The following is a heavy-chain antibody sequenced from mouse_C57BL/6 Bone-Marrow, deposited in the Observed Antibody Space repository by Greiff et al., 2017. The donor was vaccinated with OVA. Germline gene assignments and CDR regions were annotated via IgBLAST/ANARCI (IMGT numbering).Heavy chain of an antibody. CDR1: GFTFSSYA. Sequence: EVKVVESGEGLVKPGGSLKLSCAASGFTFSSYAMSWVRQTPEKRLEWVAYISSGGDYIYYADTVKGRFTISRDNARNTLYLQMSSLKSEDTAMYYCKREVRCRGSSPWYFDVWGTGTTVTVSS. CDR3: KREVRCRGSSPWYFDV. D-gene: IGHD1-1*01. V-gene: IGHV5-9-1*02. J-gene: IGHJ1*03. CDR2: ISSGGDYI.